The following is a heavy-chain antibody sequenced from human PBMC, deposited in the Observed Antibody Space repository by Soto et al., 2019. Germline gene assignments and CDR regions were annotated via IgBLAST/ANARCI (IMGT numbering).Heavy chain of an antibody. CDR3: ARDLTRRNSGSYYYYGMDV. Sequence: QVQLVESGGGVVQPGRSLRLSCAASGFTFSSYGMHWVRQAPGKGLEWVAVIWYDGSNKYYADSVKGRFTISRDNSKNTLYLQMNRLRAEDTAVYYCARDLTRRNSGSYYYYGMDVWGQGTPVTVSS. D-gene: IGHD1-26*01. J-gene: IGHJ6*02. CDR2: IWYDGSNK. CDR1: GFTFSSYG. V-gene: IGHV3-33*01.